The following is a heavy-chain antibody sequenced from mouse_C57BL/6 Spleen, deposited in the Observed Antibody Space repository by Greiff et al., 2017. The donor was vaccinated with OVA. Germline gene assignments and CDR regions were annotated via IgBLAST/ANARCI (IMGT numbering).Heavy chain of an antibody. CDR1: GYAFSSSW. D-gene: IGHD2-2*01. CDR2: IYPGDGDT. V-gene: IGHV1-82*01. J-gene: IGHJ4*01. CDR3: ARHLYYGYDGDAMDY. Sequence: VQLQQSGPELVKPGASVKISCKASGYAFSSSWMNWVKQRPGKGLEWIGRIYPGDGDTNYNGKFKGKATLTADKSSSTAYMQLSSLTSEDSAVYFCARHLYYGYDGDAMDYWGQGTSVTVSS.